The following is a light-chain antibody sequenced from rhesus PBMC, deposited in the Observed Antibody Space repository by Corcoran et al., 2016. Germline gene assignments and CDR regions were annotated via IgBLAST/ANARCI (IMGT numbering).Light chain of an antibody. V-gene: IGKV1-74*01. CDR3: QHSYGTPLT. J-gene: IGKJ4*01. Sequence: DIQMTQSPSSLSASVGDRVIITCRASENVNNYLHWYQQKPRKTPKLLSYKASPLQSGVPSRFRGSGSGTDFTLPISSLQPKDFATYYCQHSYGTPLTFGGGTKVEL. CDR1: ENVNNY. CDR2: KAS.